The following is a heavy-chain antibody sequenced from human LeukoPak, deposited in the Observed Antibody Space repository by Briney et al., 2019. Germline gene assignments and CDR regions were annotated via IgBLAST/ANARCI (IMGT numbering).Heavy chain of an antibody. Sequence: PGGSLRLSCAASGFTFSSYAMSWVRQAPGKGLEWVSAISGSGGSTYYADSVKGRFTISRDNSKNTLYLQMNSLRAEDTAVYYCATDRYSSGWYGDPTALFDYWGQGTLVTVSS. CDR3: ATDRYSSGWYGDPTALFDY. CDR1: GFTFSSYA. V-gene: IGHV3-23*01. J-gene: IGHJ4*02. D-gene: IGHD6-19*01. CDR2: ISGSGGST.